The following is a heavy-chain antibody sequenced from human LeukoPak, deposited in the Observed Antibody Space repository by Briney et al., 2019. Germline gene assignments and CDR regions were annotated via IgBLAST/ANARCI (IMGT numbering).Heavy chain of an antibody. Sequence: PGGSLRHSCAASGFSFNDAWMSWVRQAPGKGLEWVSAISVGGDSTYYADSVKGRFTISRDNSKNTLSLQMNSLRAEDTAVYYCAEGFKANDYWGQGTLVTVSS. CDR3: AEGFKANDY. CDR1: GFSFNDAW. V-gene: IGHV3-23*01. CDR2: ISVGGDST. J-gene: IGHJ4*02.